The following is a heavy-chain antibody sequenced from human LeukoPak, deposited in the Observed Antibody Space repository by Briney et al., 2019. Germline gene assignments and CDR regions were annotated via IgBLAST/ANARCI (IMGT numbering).Heavy chain of an antibody. CDR3: ARTDCTNGVCYIPYFDY. J-gene: IGHJ4*02. V-gene: IGHV1-46*01. Sequence: ASVKVSCKASGYTFTSYSMRWVRQAPGQGLEWMGIIKPSGGSTSYAQKFQGRVTMTRDTSTSTVYMELSSLRSEDTAVYYCARTDCTNGVCYIPYFDYWGQGTLVTVSS. CDR2: IKPSGGST. CDR1: GYTFTSYS. D-gene: IGHD2-8*01.